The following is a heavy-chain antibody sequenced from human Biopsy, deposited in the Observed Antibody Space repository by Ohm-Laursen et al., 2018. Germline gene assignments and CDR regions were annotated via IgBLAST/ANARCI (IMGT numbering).Heavy chain of an antibody. CDR1: GDSISTYY. CDR2: IYYTGNT. V-gene: IGHV4-59*01. J-gene: IGHJ2*01. Sequence: TLSLTCTVSGDSISTYYWSWIRQPLGKGLQWIGYIYYTGNTDYNPSLQSRVTISVDTSKNHFSLRLRSMTPADTAMYYCARDRGYYSDRTVPGYFDLWGRGTLVTVSS. D-gene: IGHD3-22*01. CDR3: ARDRGYYSDRTVPGYFDL.